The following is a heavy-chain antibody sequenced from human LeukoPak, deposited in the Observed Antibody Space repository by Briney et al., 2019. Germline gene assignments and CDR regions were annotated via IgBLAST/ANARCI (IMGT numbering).Heavy chain of an antibody. CDR3: ARGYCSGGSCYRSSGMDV. V-gene: IGHV3-48*02. J-gene: IGHJ6*02. D-gene: IGHD2-15*01. CDR1: GFTCSSYS. Sequence: GGSLRLSCAASGFTCSSYSMNWVRQAPGKGLEWVSYISSSSSTIYYADSVKGRFTVSRDNAKNSLYLQMNSLRDEDTAVYYCARGYCSGGSCYRSSGMDVWGQGTTVTVSS. CDR2: ISSSSSTI.